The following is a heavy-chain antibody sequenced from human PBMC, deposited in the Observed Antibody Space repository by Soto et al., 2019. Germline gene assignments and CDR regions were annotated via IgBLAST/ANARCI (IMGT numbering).Heavy chain of an antibody. CDR1: GFTFSSYA. Sequence: EVQLVESGGGLVQPGGSLRLSCAASGFTFSSYAMHWVRQAPGKGLEYVSAISSNGGSTYYANSVKGRFTISRDNSKNTLYLQMGSLRAEDMAVYYYARVRDSSGLGWYFDLWGRGTLVTVSS. CDR2: ISSNGGST. V-gene: IGHV3-64*01. CDR3: ARVRDSSGLGWYFDL. J-gene: IGHJ2*01. D-gene: IGHD6-19*01.